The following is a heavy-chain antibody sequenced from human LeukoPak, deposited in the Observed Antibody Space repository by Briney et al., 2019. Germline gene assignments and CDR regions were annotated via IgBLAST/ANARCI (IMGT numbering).Heavy chain of an antibody. Sequence: GESLKIYCKGSGYSFTSYWIGWVLQMPGKGLEWMVIIYPGDSDTRYSPSFQGQVTISAEKSISTAYLQWSSLKASDTAMYYCARHGYYDSSGYYYAGDYWGQGTLVTVSS. CDR3: ARHGYYDSSGYYYAGDY. D-gene: IGHD3-22*01. V-gene: IGHV5-51*01. CDR2: IYPGDSDT. J-gene: IGHJ4*02. CDR1: GYSFTSYW.